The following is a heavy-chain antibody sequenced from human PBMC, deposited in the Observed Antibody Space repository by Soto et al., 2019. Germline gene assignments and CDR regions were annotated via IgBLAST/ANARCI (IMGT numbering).Heavy chain of an antibody. D-gene: IGHD2-21*01. CDR1: GGSISNNY. Sequence: SETLSLTCTVSGGSISNNYWTWIRQPPGKGLEWIGYIYYTGSTSYNSSFKSRVTISLDTPKNLFSLRLSSVTAADTAVYYCATIAGTNLDYWGHGTPVTVSS. CDR3: ATIAGTNLDY. J-gene: IGHJ4*01. V-gene: IGHV4-59*08. CDR2: IYYTGST.